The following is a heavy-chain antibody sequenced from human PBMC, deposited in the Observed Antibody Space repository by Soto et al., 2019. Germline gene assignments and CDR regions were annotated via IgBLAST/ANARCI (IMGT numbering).Heavy chain of an antibody. V-gene: IGHV1-3*01. CDR2: INPGNGNT. D-gene: IGHD3-3*01. CDR3: AYFPPINLFGESIS. CDR1: EYTFTTYA. J-gene: IGHJ5*02. Sequence: ASVKVSCKASEYTFTTYAIHWVRQAPGQRLEYMGWINPGNGNTKYSQKFQGRVTITRDTSASTAYMELSSLRSEDTAVYYCAYFPPINLFGESISWGQGSLVTVSS.